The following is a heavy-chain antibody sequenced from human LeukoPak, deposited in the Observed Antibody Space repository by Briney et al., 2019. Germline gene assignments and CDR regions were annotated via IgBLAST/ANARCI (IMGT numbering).Heavy chain of an antibody. Sequence: GESLRLSCAASGFTVSSNYMSWVRQAPGKGLEWVSVIHSGGTTYYADSVKGRFTISRDTSRNTVYLQMNSLRAEDTAVYYCARGGALDYWGQGTLVTVSS. CDR3: ARGGALDY. CDR2: IHSGGTT. V-gene: IGHV3-66*02. D-gene: IGHD3-16*01. CDR1: GFTVSSNY. J-gene: IGHJ4*02.